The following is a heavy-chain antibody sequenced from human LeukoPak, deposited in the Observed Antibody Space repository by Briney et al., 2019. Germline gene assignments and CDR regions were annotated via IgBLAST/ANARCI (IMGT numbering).Heavy chain of an antibody. D-gene: IGHD2/OR15-2a*01. V-gene: IGHV3-21*01. CDR2: ISLTSNDI. Sequence: WGSLTFYCAAYSFTSNSIAMNRHRQAPGKGLEWVSSISLTSNDIYYAASVRGRFIISRDNAKNLLSLQMHSLRAEDTALYYCARGDTSLQRNDALDIWGQGTMVSVSS. CDR3: ARGDTSLQRNDALDI. J-gene: IGHJ3*02. CDR1: SFTSNSIA.